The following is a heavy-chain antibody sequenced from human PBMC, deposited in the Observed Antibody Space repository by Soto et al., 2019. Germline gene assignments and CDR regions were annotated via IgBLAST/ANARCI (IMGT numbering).Heavy chain of an antibody. CDR2: ISAYNGNT. V-gene: IGHV1-18*01. Sequence: ASVKVSCKASGYTFTSYGISWVRQAPGQGLEWMGWISAYNGNTNYAQKLQGRVTMTTDTSTSTAYMELRSLRSDDTAVYYCARDFGVAGKRSGYYYYGMDVWGQGTTVTVSS. CDR1: GYTFTSYG. CDR3: ARDFGVAGKRSGYYYYGMDV. D-gene: IGHD6-19*01. J-gene: IGHJ6*02.